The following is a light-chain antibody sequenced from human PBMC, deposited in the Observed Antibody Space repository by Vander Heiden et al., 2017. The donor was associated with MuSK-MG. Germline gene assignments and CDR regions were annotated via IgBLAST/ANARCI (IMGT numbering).Light chain of an antibody. CDR3: QQNDNLPLT. CDR2: DAS. CDR1: QDISNY. J-gene: IGKJ4*01. V-gene: IGKV1-33*01. Sequence: DIQMTQSPSSLSASVGDRVTITCQASQDISNYLNWFQQQPPKAPKFLIYDASNLETGVPSRFSGSGSGTDFTLTISSLQVEDIATYYCQQNDNLPLTFGGGTKVEIK.